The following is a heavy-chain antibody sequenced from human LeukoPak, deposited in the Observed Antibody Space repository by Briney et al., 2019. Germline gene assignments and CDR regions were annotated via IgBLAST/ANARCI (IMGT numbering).Heavy chain of an antibody. Sequence: PGGSLRLSCAASGFTFSSYSMNWVRQAPGKGLEWVSYISSSSTNIYYADSVKGQFTISRDNAKNSLCLQMNSLRAEDTAVYYCASGSRRFDYWGQGTLVTVSS. CDR2: ISSSSTNI. D-gene: IGHD5-12*01. CDR1: GFTFSSYS. J-gene: IGHJ4*02. V-gene: IGHV3-48*01. CDR3: ASGSRRFDY.